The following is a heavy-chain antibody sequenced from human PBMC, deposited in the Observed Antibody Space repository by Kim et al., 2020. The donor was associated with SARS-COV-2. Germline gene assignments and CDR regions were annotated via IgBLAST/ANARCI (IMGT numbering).Heavy chain of an antibody. D-gene: IGHD2-2*01. Sequence: SETLSLTCAVYGGSFSGYYWSWIRQPPGKGLEWIGEINHSGSTNYNPSLKSRVTISVDTSKNQFSLKLSSVTAADTAVYYCARGFSTGYCSSTSCYYWHSGWFDPWGQGTLVTVSS. J-gene: IGHJ5*02. CDR2: INHSGST. CDR3: ARGFSTGYCSSTSCYYWHSGWFDP. CDR1: GGSFSGYY. V-gene: IGHV4-34*01.